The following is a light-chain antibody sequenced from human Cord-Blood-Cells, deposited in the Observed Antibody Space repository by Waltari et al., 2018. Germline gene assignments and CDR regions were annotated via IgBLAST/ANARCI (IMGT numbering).Light chain of an antibody. V-gene: IGLV2-23*01. CDR2: EGS. CDR3: CSYAGSSTYV. CDR1: SSDVGSYNP. Sequence: QSALTQPASVSGSPGQSITISYTGTSSDVGSYNPVSWYQQHPGKAPKLMIYEGSKRPSGVSNRLSGSKSGNTASLTISGLQAEDEADYYCCSYAGSSTYVFGTGTKVTVL. J-gene: IGLJ1*01.